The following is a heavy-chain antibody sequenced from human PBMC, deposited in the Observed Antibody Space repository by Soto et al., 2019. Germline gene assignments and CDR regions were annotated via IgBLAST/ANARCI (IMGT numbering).Heavy chain of an antibody. J-gene: IGHJ6*02. CDR1: GFTFSSYG. D-gene: IGHD1-26*01. Sequence: QVQLVESGGGVVQPGRSLRLSCAAYGFTFSSYGMHWVRQAPGKGLEWVAVISYDGSNKYYADYVKGRITISRDNSKNTLELQMNSLRAADTAVYYCAKDSGGSRGINYYYYGMDVWGQGTTVTVSS. CDR2: ISYDGSNK. V-gene: IGHV3-30*18. CDR3: AKDSGGSRGINYYYYGMDV.